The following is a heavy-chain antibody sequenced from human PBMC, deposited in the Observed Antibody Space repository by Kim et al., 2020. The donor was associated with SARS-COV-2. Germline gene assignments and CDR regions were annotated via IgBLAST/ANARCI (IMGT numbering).Heavy chain of an antibody. CDR3: ARAFYSGDYQLFEVYFQH. D-gene: IGHD4-17*01. Sequence: KCRFAISRDNSKNTLYLKMHSLRAEDTAVYYCARAFYSGDYQLFEVYFQHWGQGTLVTVSS. J-gene: IGHJ1*01. V-gene: IGHV3-30*09.